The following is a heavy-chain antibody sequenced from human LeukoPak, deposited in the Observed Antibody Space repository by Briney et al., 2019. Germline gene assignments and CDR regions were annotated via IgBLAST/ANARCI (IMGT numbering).Heavy chain of an antibody. D-gene: IGHD1-20*01. CDR2: IYSGGST. J-gene: IGHJ4*02. Sequence: PGGSLRLSCAASGFTVSSNYMSGVRQAPGKGLEWVSLIYSGGSTYYADSVKGRFTLSRDNSENTLYLQMNSLRAEDTAVYYCARAEKHRYNWYVDYWGQGTLVTVSS. CDR1: GFTVSSNY. CDR3: ARAEKHRYNWYVDY. V-gene: IGHV3-53*01.